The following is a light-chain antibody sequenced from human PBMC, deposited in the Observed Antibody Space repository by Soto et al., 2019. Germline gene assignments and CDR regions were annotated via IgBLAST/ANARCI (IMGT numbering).Light chain of an antibody. V-gene: IGLV2-14*01. CDR3: SSYTTSGSLV. J-gene: IGLJ2*01. Sequence: QSALTQPASVSGSPGQSITISCTGTSSDVGGYNYVSWYQQHPGKAPKLMIYDVSNRPSGVSNRFSGSKSGNTASLTIPGLKAEDEADYYCSSYTTSGSLVFGGGTKLPVL. CDR2: DVS. CDR1: SSDVGGYNY.